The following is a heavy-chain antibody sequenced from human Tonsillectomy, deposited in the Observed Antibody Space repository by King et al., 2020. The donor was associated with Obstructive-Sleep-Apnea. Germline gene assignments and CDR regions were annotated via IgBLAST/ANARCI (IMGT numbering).Heavy chain of an antibody. CDR2: IYYSGST. J-gene: IGHJ4*02. V-gene: IGHV4-39*07. CDR3: ARGIDGYNAAYFDY. CDR1: GGSIRSSSYS. Sequence: QLQESGPGLVKPSETLSLTCSVSGGSIRSSSYSWGWIRQPPGKGLEWIGNIYYSGSTYYNPSLKSRVTISADTSKNQFSLKLTSLTAADTALYYCARGIDGYNAAYFDYWGQGTLVTVSS. D-gene: IGHD5-24*01.